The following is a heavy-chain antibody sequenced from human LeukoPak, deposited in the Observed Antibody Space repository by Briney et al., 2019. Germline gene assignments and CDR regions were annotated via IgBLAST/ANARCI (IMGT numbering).Heavy chain of an antibody. Sequence: PGGSLRLSCAASGFTFRSYGMSWVRQAPGKGLEWVSAITDSGDNTAYADSVRGRFTISRDNSKTTLFLQMNSLRADDTALYYCARATYGNPFDYWGQGTLVTVSS. CDR2: ITDSGDNT. CDR1: GFTFRSYG. D-gene: IGHD4-11*01. CDR3: ARATYGNPFDY. V-gene: IGHV3-23*01. J-gene: IGHJ4*02.